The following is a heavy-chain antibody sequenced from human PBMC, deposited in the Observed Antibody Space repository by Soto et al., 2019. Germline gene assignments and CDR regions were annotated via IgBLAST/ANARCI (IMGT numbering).Heavy chain of an antibody. V-gene: IGHV5-51*01. Sequence: PGESLKNSCKGSGYSFTNHWIGWVRQMPGKGPECMGIMYPGDSDTRYSPSFQGQVTISADKSISTAYLQWSSLKASDTAMYYCAGGGVRGVITRTRDYYGMDVWGQGTTVTVSS. J-gene: IGHJ6*02. CDR1: GYSFTNHW. CDR3: AGGGVRGVITRTRDYYGMDV. CDR2: MYPGDSDT. D-gene: IGHD3-10*01.